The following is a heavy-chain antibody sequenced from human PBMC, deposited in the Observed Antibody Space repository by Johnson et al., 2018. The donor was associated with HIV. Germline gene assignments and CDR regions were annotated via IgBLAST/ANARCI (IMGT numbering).Heavy chain of an antibody. CDR3: ANSLLLDAFNI. V-gene: IGHV3-23*04. J-gene: IGHJ3*02. Sequence: VQLVESGGGVVQPGGSLRLSCAASGFTVSSNYMSWVRQAPGKGLEWVSGISWNSGSIGYADSVKGRFTISRDNSKNTTYLQMNSLRAEDTAVYYCANSLLLDAFNIWGQGTVVTVSS. CDR2: ISWNSGSI. CDR1: GFTVSSNY.